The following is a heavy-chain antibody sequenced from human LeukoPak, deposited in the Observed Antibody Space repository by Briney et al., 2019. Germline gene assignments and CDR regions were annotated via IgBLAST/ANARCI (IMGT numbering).Heavy chain of an antibody. Sequence: PSETLSLTCAVYGGSFSGYYWSWIRQPPGKGLEWTGEINHSGSTNYNPSLKSRVTISVDTSKNQFSLKLSSVTAADTAVYYCARGRYGSGSYYNHFDYWGQGTLVTVSS. CDR1: GGSFSGYY. CDR2: INHSGST. D-gene: IGHD3-10*01. J-gene: IGHJ4*02. CDR3: ARGRYGSGSYYNHFDY. V-gene: IGHV4-34*01.